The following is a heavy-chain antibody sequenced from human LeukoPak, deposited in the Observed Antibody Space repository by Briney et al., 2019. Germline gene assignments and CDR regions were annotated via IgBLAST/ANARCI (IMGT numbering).Heavy chain of an antibody. CDR1: GGSISSYY. CDR2: IYTSGST. Sequence: SETLSLTCTVSGGSISSYYWSWIRQPPGKGLEWIGYIYTSGSTNYNPSLKSRVTISVDTSKNQFSLKLSSVTAADTAVYYCARRVVKNWFDPWGQGTLVTVSS. V-gene: IGHV4-4*09. CDR3: ARRVVKNWFDP. D-gene: IGHD2-21*01. J-gene: IGHJ5*02.